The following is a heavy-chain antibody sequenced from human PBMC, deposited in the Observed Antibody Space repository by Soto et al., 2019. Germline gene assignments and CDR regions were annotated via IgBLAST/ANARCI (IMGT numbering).Heavy chain of an antibody. CDR1: GGSISSGGYY. Sequence: SETLSLTCTVSGGSISSGGYYWSWIRQPPGKGLDWIGTIFYSGTTYYNPSLESRITIFIDKSKNQFSLKLSSVTAADTAVYYCATSGGSLHNWFDPWGQGTLVTVSS. CDR3: ATSGGSLHNWFDP. V-gene: IGHV4-39*01. J-gene: IGHJ5*02. D-gene: IGHD2-15*01. CDR2: IFYSGTT.